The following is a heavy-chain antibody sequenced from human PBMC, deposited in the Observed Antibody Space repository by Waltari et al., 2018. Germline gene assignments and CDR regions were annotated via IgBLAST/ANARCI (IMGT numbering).Heavy chain of an antibody. V-gene: IGHV4-38-2*01. J-gene: IGHJ3*02. CDR3: ARQAATTRAFDI. CDR2: IYHSGST. D-gene: IGHD2-15*01. Sequence: QVQLQESGPGLVKPSETLSLTCAVSGYSIRSGYYWGWTRQPPGKGLGWIGSIYHSGSTYYNPSLKSRVTISVDTSKNQFSLKLSSVTAADTAVYYCARQAATTRAFDIWGQGTMVTVSS. CDR1: GYSIRSGYY.